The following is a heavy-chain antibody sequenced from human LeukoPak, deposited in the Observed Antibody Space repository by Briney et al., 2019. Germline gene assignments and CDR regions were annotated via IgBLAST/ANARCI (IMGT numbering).Heavy chain of an antibody. D-gene: IGHD3-10*01. CDR2: ICTSGST. Sequence: SETLSLTCTVAAVPISSGSYYWSWLRQPAGRGLGWIGRICTSGSTDYYPCVKSRATISVDTSKNQFSLKLSSVTAADTAVYYCARHRYYYGSGSSLFDPWGQGTLVTVSS. CDR3: ARHRYYYGSGSSLFDP. CDR1: AVPISSGSYY. J-gene: IGHJ5*02. V-gene: IGHV4-61*02.